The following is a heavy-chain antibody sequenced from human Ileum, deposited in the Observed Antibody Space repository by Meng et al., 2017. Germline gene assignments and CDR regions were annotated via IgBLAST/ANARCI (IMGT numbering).Heavy chain of an antibody. CDR1: GFTFSSSW. J-gene: IGHJ4*02. Sequence: EGWVVESGGGVGQRGWSLGLSCVASGFTFSSSWMQWVRQAAGKGLVWLSRINHDGRGTHYADAVKGRFTISRDNAKNTLYLQINSLRAEDTGVYYCGPESTGDDWGQGTLVTVSS. CDR3: GPESTGDD. CDR2: INHDGRGT. V-gene: IGHV3-74*01. D-gene: IGHD2-2*01.